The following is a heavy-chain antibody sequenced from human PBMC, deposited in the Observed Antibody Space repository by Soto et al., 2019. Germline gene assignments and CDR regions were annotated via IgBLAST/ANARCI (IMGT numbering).Heavy chain of an antibody. CDR2: LYYSGSS. Sequence: SETLSLTCTVSGASISSSSYYWGWIRQPPGKGLECIGYLYYSGSSYYNPSLKSRVTISVDRSKNQFSLKVSSVTAADTAVYYCARGDYDVLSGYLSPGDFWGQGTLVTVSS. D-gene: IGHD3-3*01. CDR1: GASISSSSYY. J-gene: IGHJ4*02. V-gene: IGHV4-39*01. CDR3: ARGDYDVLSGYLSPGDF.